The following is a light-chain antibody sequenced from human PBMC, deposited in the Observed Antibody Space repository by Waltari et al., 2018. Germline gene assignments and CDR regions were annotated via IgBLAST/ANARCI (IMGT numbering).Light chain of an antibody. Sequence: DIHMTLSPSSLSAPVGDRVTITCQASQDIKQSLNWFHQKPGTAPEVLIFDASNSQTGAPSRFSGSGSGTDFTFTISSLQPEDMGTYYCQQYHSVPLTFGGGTTVEIK. CDR3: QQYHSVPLT. J-gene: IGKJ4*01. CDR2: DAS. CDR1: QDIKQS. V-gene: IGKV1-33*01.